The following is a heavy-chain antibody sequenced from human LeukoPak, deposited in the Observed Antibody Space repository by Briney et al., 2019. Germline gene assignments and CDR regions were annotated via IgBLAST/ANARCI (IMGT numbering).Heavy chain of an antibody. D-gene: IGHD2-15*01. V-gene: IGHV3-48*04. Sequence: GGSLRLSCAASGFTFSSYSMNWVRQAPGKGLEWVSYISSSSSTIYYADSVKGRFTISRDNAKNSLYLQMNSLRAEDTAVYYCARETGYCSGGSCYSGLNYWGQGTLVTVSS. CDR1: GFTFSSYS. J-gene: IGHJ4*02. CDR2: ISSSSSTI. CDR3: ARETGYCSGGSCYSGLNY.